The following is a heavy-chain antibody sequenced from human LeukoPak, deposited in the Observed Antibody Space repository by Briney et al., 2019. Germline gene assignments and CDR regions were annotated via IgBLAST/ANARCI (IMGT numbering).Heavy chain of an antibody. CDR2: IKQDGSEK. D-gene: IGHD2-15*01. Sequence: GGSLRLPCAASGLTFSSYWMSWVRQAPGKGLEWVANIKQDGSEKYYVDSVKGRFTISRDNAKNSLYLQMNSLRAEDTAVYYCARDTRGGGSFDWGQGTLVTASS. CDR3: ARDTRGGGSFD. CDR1: GLTFSSYW. J-gene: IGHJ4*02. V-gene: IGHV3-7*01.